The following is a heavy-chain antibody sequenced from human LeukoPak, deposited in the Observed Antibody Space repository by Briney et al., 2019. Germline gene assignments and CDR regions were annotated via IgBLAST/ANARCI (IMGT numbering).Heavy chain of an antibody. V-gene: IGHV3-23*01. CDR1: GFTFSTYA. CDR3: AQQLGYCSGGTCYFTY. D-gene: IGHD2-15*01. CDR2: ISNSGGDT. Sequence: GGSLRLSCAASGFTFSTYAMSWVRQAPGKGLEWVAAISNSGGDTFYSDSGKGRFTIARDNSKNTLYLQMNSLRVDDTAVYYCAQQLGYCSGGTCYFTYWGQGTLVTVSS. J-gene: IGHJ1*01.